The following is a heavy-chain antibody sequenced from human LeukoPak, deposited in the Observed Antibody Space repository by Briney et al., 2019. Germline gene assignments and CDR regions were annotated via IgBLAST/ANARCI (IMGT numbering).Heavy chain of an antibody. CDR3: ARWAPPLSGSYGGGFDY. V-gene: IGHV1-18*01. Sequence: ASVKVSCKASGYTFTSYGISWVRQAPGQGLEWMGWISAYNGNTNYAQKLQGRVTMTTDTSTSTAYMELRSLRSDDTAVYYCARWAPPLSGSYGGGFDYWGQGTLVTVSS. D-gene: IGHD1-26*01. CDR1: GYTFTSYG. J-gene: IGHJ4*02. CDR2: ISAYNGNT.